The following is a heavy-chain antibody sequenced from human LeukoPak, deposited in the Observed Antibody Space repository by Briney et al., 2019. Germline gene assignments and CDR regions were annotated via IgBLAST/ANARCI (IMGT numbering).Heavy chain of an antibody. V-gene: IGHV1-2*02. D-gene: IGHD6-13*01. CDR3: ARSIAAAGFESFDY. CDR2: INPNSGGT. J-gene: IGHJ4*02. CDR1: GYTFTGYY. Sequence: ASVKVSCNASGYTFTGYYMHWVRQAPGQGLEWMGWINPNSGGTNYAQKFQGRVTMTRDTSISTAYMELSRLRSDDTAVYYCARSIAAAGFESFDYWGQGTLVTVSS.